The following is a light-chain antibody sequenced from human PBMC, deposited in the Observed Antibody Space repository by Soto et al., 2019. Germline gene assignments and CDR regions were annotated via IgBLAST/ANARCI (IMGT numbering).Light chain of an antibody. CDR2: GAS. J-gene: IGKJ1*01. CDR3: QQYNTFWT. Sequence: EIVLTQSPGTLSLSPGERATLSFRASQSVSSSYLAWYQQKPGQAPRLLISGASRRATGTPDRFSGSGSGTDFTLTISSLQPDDFATYYCQQYNTFWTFGQGTKVDIK. CDR1: QSVSSSY. V-gene: IGKV3-20*01.